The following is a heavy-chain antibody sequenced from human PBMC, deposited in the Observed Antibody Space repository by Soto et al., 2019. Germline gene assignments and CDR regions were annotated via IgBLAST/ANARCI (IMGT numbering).Heavy chain of an antibody. D-gene: IGHD2-2*01. CDR1: GYTFTSYG. V-gene: IGHV1-18*01. CDR2: ISAYNGNT. Sequence: QVQLVQSGAEVKKPGASVKVSCKASGYTFTSYGISWVRQAPGQGLEWMGWISAYNGNTNYAQKLQCRVTMTADTPTSPAYMELRSLRSDVTAVYYCAREDAPSVNWGQGTLVTVSS. J-gene: IGHJ4*02. CDR3: AREDAPSVN.